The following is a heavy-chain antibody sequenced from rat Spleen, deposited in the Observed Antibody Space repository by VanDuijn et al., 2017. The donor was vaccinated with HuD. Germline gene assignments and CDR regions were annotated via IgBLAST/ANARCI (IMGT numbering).Heavy chain of an antibody. Sequence: EVQLRESGPGLVKPSQSLSLTCSVTFYSITSSYRWSWIRKFPGNKLEWMGYINSAGSTDYNPSLKSRISITRDTSKNQFFLQVNSVTTEDTATYYCARRHFGYTDYFDYWGQGVMVTVSS. V-gene: IGHV3-3*01. CDR3: ARRHFGYTDYFDY. CDR1: FYSITSSYR. J-gene: IGHJ2*01. CDR2: INSAGST. D-gene: IGHD1-4*01.